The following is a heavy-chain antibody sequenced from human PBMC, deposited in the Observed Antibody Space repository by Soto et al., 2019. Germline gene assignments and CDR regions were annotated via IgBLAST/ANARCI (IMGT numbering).Heavy chain of an antibody. J-gene: IGHJ4*02. Sequence: EVQLLESGGGLVPPGGSLRLSCAASGFTFSSYAMSWVRQAPGEGLEWLAGITFRGDNTYYADSVKGRFTLSRDNSRNRLDLQMNSLKVEDTALYYCAKLGTMGVFDNWGQGTLLTVPS. CDR1: GFTFSSYA. CDR2: ITFRGDNT. V-gene: IGHV3-23*01. CDR3: AKLGTMGVFDN. D-gene: IGHD1-1*01.